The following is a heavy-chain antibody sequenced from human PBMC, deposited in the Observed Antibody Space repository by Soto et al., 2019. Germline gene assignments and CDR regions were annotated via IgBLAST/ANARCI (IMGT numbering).Heavy chain of an antibody. CDR2: ISGSGGST. J-gene: IGHJ3*02. V-gene: IGHV3-23*01. CDR1: GFTFSSYA. D-gene: IGHD3-22*01. Sequence: EMQLLESGGGLVQPGGSLRLSCAASGFTFSSYAMSWVRQAPGKGLEWVSAISGSGGSTYYADSVKGRFTISRDNSKNALYQQMNSLIAEDTAVYYGAKGGGDYDSTSLDAFDIWGQGTMVTVSS. CDR3: AKGGGDYDSTSLDAFDI.